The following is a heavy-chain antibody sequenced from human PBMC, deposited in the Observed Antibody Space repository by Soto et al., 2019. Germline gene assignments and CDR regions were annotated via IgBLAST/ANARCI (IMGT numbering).Heavy chain of an antibody. D-gene: IGHD2-2*02. CDR1: GFTFSSYG. Sequence: GESLKISCAASGFTFSSYGMHWVRQAPGKGLEWVAVIWYDGSNKYYADSVKGRFTISRDNSKNTLYLQMNSLRAEDTAVYYCAREYCSSTSCYTKIDYWGQGTLVTVSS. J-gene: IGHJ4*02. CDR2: IWYDGSNK. V-gene: IGHV3-33*01. CDR3: AREYCSSTSCYTKIDY.